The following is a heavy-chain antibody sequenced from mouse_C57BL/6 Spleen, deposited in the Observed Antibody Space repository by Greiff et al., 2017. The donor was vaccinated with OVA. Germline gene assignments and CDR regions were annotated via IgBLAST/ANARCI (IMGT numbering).Heavy chain of an antibody. Sequence: EVQLVESGGGLVKPGGSLKLSCAASGFTFSSYAMSWVRQTPEKRLEWVATISDGGSYTYYPDNVKGRFTISRDNAKNNLYLQMSHLKSEDTAMYYCARSYDGVFDYWGQGTTLTVSS. V-gene: IGHV5-4*01. CDR2: ISDGGSYT. D-gene: IGHD2-3*01. CDR1: GFTFSSYA. CDR3: ARSYDGVFDY. J-gene: IGHJ2*01.